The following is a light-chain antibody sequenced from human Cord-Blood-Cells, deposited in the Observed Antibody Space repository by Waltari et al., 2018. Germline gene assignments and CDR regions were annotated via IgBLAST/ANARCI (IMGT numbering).Light chain of an antibody. CDR3: CSYAGSSTV. CDR1: SCHVGAYNT. Sequence: QSALTQPASVAGSPGQPTTLSFTGTSCHVGAYNTVPWYHRHPGKAPKLIIYEGSTWPSGVSNRFSGSKSGNTASLTISVLQAADEADYYCCSYAGSSTVFGGGTKLTVL. CDR2: EGS. V-gene: IGLV2-23*01. J-gene: IGLJ2*01.